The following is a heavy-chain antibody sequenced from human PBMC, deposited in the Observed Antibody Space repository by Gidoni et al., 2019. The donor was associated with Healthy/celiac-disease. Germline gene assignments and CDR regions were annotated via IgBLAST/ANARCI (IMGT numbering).Heavy chain of an antibody. D-gene: IGHD4-4*01. J-gene: IGHJ4*02. Sequence: QVQLVESGGGVVQPGRSLRLPCAASGFTFSSYGMHWVRQDPGKGLEWVAVISYDGSNKYYADSVKGRFTISRDNSKNTLYLQMNSLRAEDTAVYYCAKDLDPYSNYYFDYWGQGTLVTVSS. CDR2: ISYDGSNK. V-gene: IGHV3-30*18. CDR1: GFTFSSYG. CDR3: AKDLDPYSNYYFDY.